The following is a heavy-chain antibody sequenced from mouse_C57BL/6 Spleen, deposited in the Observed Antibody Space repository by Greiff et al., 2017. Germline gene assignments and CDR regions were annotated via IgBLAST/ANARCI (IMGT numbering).Heavy chain of an antibody. Sequence: VQLQQSGPELVKPGASVKIPCKASGYTFTDYNMDWVKQSHGKSLEWIGDINPNNGGTIYNQKFKGKATLTVDKSSSTAYMELRSLTSEDTAVYYWARRKEYYYGSTAFDYWGQGTTLTVSS. CDR1: GYTFTDYN. CDR3: ARRKEYYYGSTAFDY. CDR2: INPNNGGT. V-gene: IGHV1-18*01. D-gene: IGHD1-1*01. J-gene: IGHJ2*01.